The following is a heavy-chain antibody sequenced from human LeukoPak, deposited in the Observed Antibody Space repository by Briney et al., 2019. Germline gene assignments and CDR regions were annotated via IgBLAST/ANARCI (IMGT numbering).Heavy chain of an antibody. CDR1: GFTVSNNY. V-gene: IGHV3-30*02. Sequence: PGGSLRLSCEASGFTVSNNYMNWLRQAPGKGLEWVAFIRYDGSNKYYADSVKGRFTISRDNSKNTLYLQMNSLRAEDTAVYYCAGMATITPFDYWGQGTLVTVSS. CDR3: AGMATITPFDY. CDR2: IRYDGSNK. D-gene: IGHD5-24*01. J-gene: IGHJ4*02.